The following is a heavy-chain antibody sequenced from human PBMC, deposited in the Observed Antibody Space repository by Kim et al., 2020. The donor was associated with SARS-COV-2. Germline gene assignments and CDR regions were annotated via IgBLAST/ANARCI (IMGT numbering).Heavy chain of an antibody. CDR3: ATLTGTTSWFDP. V-gene: IGHV1-24*01. CDR2: T. Sequence: TMYAQNLQGRVTMTEDTPTDTAFMELSSLRSEDTAVYYCATLTGTTSWFDPWGQGTLVTVSS. J-gene: IGHJ5*02. D-gene: IGHD1-7*01.